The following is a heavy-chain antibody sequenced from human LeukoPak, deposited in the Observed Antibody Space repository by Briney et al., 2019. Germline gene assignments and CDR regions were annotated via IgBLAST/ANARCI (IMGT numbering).Heavy chain of an antibody. D-gene: IGHD3-16*02. J-gene: IGHJ5*02. CDR2: IIPIFGTA. CDR1: GYTFTSYA. CDR3: ARDRSFDP. Sequence: SVKVSCKASGYTFTSYAMNWVRQAPGQGLEWMGGIIPIFGTANYAQKFQDRVTITADESTSTTYMELSSLRSDDTAVYYCARDRSFDPWGQGTLVTVSS. V-gene: IGHV1-69*13.